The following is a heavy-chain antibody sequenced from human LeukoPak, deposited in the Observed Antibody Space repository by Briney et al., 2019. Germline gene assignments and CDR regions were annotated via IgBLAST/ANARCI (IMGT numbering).Heavy chain of an antibody. CDR3: ACSKRWLAFDY. D-gene: IGHD6-19*01. V-gene: IGHV3-53*01. CDR2: IYSGGST. CDR1: GFTVSSNY. Sequence: GGSLRLSCAASGFTVSSNYMSWVRQAPGKGLEWVSVIYSGGSTYYADSVKGRFTISRDNSKNTLYLQMNSLRAEDTAVYYRACSKRWLAFDYWGQGTLVTVSS. J-gene: IGHJ4*02.